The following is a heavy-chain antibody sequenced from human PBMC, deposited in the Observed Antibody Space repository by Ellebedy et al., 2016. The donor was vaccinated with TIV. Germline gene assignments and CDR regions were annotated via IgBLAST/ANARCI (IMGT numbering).Heavy chain of an antibody. CDR3: AADPEYSSSSWFDY. D-gene: IGHD6-6*01. J-gene: IGHJ4*02. CDR2: IVLGSGNT. V-gene: IGHV1-58*01. Sequence: ASVKVSCKASGFSFSSSAVQWVRQARGQPLEWIGWIVLGSGNTNSAPKFQERVTITRDVSTSTVYMELSSLGSEDTGVYYCAADPEYSSSSWFDYWGQGTLVTVSS. CDR1: GFSFSSSA.